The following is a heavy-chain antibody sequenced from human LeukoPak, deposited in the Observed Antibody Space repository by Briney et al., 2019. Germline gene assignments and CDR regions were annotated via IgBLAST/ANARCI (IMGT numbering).Heavy chain of an antibody. CDR1: GYKFTSYW. J-gene: IGHJ3*02. V-gene: IGHV5-51*03. CDR3: ARPNGDLFRAFDI. Sequence: KPGESLRLSCRGSGYKFTSYWSGWGRQMRGKGVEWKGIIYPAASDTTYSPSFQPQVPISAHKSISTAYLQWSSLKASDTAMYYCARPNGDLFRAFDIWGQGTMVTVSS. D-gene: IGHD4-17*01. CDR2: IYPAASDT.